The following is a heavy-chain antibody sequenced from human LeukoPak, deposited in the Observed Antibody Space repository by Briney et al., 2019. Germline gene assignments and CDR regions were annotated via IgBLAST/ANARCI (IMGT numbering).Heavy chain of an antibody. V-gene: IGHV3-7*01. J-gene: IGHJ5*02. CDR1: KFTFTTSW. CDR2: INGDGSER. CDR3: ARDNAYNWFDP. Sequence: GGSLRLSCAASKFTFTTSWMTWVRQAPGKGLEWVANINGDGSERTYVDSVKGRFTVSRDNAKNSLYQQMNSLRVDDTAVYYCARDNAYNWFDPWGQGTLVTVSS.